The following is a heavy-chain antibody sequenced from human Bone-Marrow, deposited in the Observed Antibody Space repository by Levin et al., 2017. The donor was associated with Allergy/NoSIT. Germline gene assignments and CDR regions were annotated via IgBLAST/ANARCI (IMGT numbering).Heavy chain of an antibody. J-gene: IGHJ5*02. CDR2: MYYSGST. CDR1: GGSISSTTHY. D-gene: IGHD1-7*01. Sequence: SQTLSLTCTVSGGSISSTTHYWGWIRQPPGKGLEWIGNMYYSGSTYYNPSLKSRVTISVDTSKNQFSLKLSSVAAADTAVYYCVRQGYNWNFGGWFDPWGQGTLVTVSS. CDR3: VRQGYNWNFGGWFDP. V-gene: IGHV4-39*01.